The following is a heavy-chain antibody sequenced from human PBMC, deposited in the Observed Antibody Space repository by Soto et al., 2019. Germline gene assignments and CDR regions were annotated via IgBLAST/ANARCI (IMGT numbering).Heavy chain of an antibody. CDR1: GFTFSNYA. J-gene: IGHJ4*02. CDR3: AKAAGSSYYQRLDY. V-gene: IGHV3-23*01. Sequence: EVQLLESGGGLVQHGGSLRLSCTASGFTFSNYAMTWVRQAPGKGLEWVSGISDSGGNRYFADSVKGRFIISRDNSKNTVDLQMNSLRDEDTAVYYGAKAAGSSYYQRLDYWGQGVLVTVSS. CDR2: ISDSGGNR. D-gene: IGHD3-22*01.